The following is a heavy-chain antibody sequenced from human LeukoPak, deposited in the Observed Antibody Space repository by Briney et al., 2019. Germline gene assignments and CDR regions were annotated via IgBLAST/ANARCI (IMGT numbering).Heavy chain of an antibody. CDR2: IIPIFGTA. J-gene: IGHJ5*02. CDR1: GGTFSSYA. V-gene: IGHV1-69*13. Sequence: SVKVSCKASGGTFSSYAISWVRQDPGQGLEWMGGIIPIFGTANYAQKFQGSVTITADESTSTAYMELRSLRSEDTVFFFKQKTAYDILTGYYFGWFDPWGQGTLVTVSS. D-gene: IGHD3-9*01. CDR3: QKTAYDILTGYYFGWFDP.